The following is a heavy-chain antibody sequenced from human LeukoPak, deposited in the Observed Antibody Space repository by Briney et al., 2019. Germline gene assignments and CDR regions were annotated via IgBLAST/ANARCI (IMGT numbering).Heavy chain of an antibody. V-gene: IGHV3-23*01. D-gene: IGHD2-2*01. J-gene: IGHJ5*02. CDR1: GFTFSSYA. Sequence: PGGSLRLSCAASGFTFSSYAMSWVRQAPGKGLEWVSAISGSGGSTYYADSVKGRFTISRDNSKNTLYLQMNSLRAEDTAVYYCAKDREYQLLYWFDPWAREPWSPSPQ. CDR3: AKDREYQLLYWFDP. CDR2: ISGSGGST.